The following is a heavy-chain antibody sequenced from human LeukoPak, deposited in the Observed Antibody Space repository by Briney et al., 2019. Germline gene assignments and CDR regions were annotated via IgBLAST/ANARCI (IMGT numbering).Heavy chain of an antibody. D-gene: IGHD2-2*01. Sequence: GASVKVSCKASGYTFTGYYMHWVRQAPGQGLEWMGWINPNSGGTNYAQKFQGRVTMTRDTSISTAYMELSRLRSDDTAVYYCARLRSYSTSKYYYYYMDVWGKGTTVTISS. CDR1: GYTFTGYY. CDR2: INPNSGGT. CDR3: ARLRSYSTSKYYYYYMDV. V-gene: IGHV1-2*02. J-gene: IGHJ6*03.